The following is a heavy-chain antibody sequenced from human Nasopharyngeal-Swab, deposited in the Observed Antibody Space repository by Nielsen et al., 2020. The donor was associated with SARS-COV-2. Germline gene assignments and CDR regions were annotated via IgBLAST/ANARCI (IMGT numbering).Heavy chain of an antibody. J-gene: IGHJ3*02. D-gene: IGHD6-19*01. CDR1: GGSISSYY. CDR3: ARPVAGTGVSAFDI. Sequence: SETLSLTCTVSGGSISSYYWSWIRQPPGKGLEWIGYIYYSGSTNYNPSLKSRVTISVDTSKNQFSLKLSSVTAADTAVYYCARPVAGTGVSAFDIWGQGTMVTVSS. CDR2: IYYSGST. V-gene: IGHV4-59*12.